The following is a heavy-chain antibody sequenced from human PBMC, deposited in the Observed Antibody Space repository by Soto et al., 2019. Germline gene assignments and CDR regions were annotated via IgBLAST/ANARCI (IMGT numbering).Heavy chain of an antibody. CDR3: AKAHRLGELSSFDY. Sequence: GVSLRLSCAASGFTFSSYGMHWVRQAPGKGLEWVALIWFDGSDKYYTESVKGRFTISRDNSKSTLYLQMNSLRAEDTAVYYCAKAHRLGELSSFDYWGPGTLVTVS. CDR1: GFTFSSYG. D-gene: IGHD3-16*02. V-gene: IGHV3-33*06. CDR2: IWFDGSDK. J-gene: IGHJ4*02.